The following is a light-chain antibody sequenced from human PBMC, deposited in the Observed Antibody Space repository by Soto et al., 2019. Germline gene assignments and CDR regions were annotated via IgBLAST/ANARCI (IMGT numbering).Light chain of an antibody. CDR2: DTS. CDR3: QQYGTSEII. J-gene: IGKJ5*01. Sequence: EIVLTQSPGTLSLYPGERATLSCRASQSVSSSYLAWYQQKPGQAPRLLIYDTSIRASGIPDRFSGSGSGTDFTLTISRLETEDFAVFYCQQYGTSEIIFGQGTRLEI. V-gene: IGKV3-20*01. CDR1: QSVSSSY.